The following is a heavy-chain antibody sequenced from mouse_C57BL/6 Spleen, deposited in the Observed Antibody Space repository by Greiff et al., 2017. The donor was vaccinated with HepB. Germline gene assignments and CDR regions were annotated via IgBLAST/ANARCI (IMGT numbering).Heavy chain of an antibody. V-gene: IGHV1-59*01. D-gene: IGHD1-1*01. CDR2: IDPSDSYT. CDR3: ARRGPVYYGSSPYYFDY. CDR1: GYTFTSYW. Sequence: QVQLQQSGAELVRPGTSVKLSCKASGYTFTSYWMHWVKQRPGQGLEWIGVIDPSDSYTNYNQKFKGKATLTVDTSSSTAYMQLSSLTSEDSAVYYCARRGPVYYGSSPYYFDYWGQGTTLTVSS. J-gene: IGHJ2*01.